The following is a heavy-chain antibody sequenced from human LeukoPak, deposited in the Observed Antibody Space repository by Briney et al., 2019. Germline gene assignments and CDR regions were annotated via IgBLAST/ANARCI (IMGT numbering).Heavy chain of an antibody. V-gene: IGHV4-39*01. CDR2: IYYSGST. CDR1: GGSISSSSYY. D-gene: IGHD3-22*01. J-gene: IGHJ3*02. Sequence: PSQTLSLTCTVSGGSISSSSYYWGWIRQPPGKGLEWIGSIYYSGSTYYNPSLKSRVTISVDTSKNQFSLKLSSVTAADTAVYYCARPQYYDSSGYFNDAFDIWGQGTMVTVSS. CDR3: ARPQYYDSSGYFNDAFDI.